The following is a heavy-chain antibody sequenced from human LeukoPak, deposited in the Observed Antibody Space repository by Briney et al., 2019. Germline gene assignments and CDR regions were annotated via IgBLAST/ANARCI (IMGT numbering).Heavy chain of an antibody. CDR1: GFTFSSYG. Sequence: GGSLRLSCAASGFTFSSYGMSWVRQAPGKGLEWVSAISGSGGSTYYADSVKGRFTISRDNSKNTLYLQMNSLRAEDTAVYYCARDHHRRLYDSQARNTFDIWGQGTMVTVSS. CDR2: ISGSGGST. J-gene: IGHJ3*02. CDR3: ARDHHRRLYDSQARNTFDI. V-gene: IGHV3-23*01. D-gene: IGHD3-22*01.